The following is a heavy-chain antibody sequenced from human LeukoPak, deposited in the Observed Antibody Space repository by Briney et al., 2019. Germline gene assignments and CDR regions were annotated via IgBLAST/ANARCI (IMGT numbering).Heavy chain of an antibody. CDR1: GGSISDYH. CDR2: IYNSGRT. J-gene: IGHJ6*02. CDR3: AREDRYFDWLGYYYGMDV. D-gene: IGHD3-9*01. V-gene: IGHV4-59*01. Sequence: SETLSLTCTVSGGSISDYHWSWIRQPPGKGLEYIGYIYNSGRTFYNPSLKSRVTISVDTSKNQFSLKLSSVTAADTAVYYCAREDRYFDWLGYYYGMDVWGQGTTVTVSS.